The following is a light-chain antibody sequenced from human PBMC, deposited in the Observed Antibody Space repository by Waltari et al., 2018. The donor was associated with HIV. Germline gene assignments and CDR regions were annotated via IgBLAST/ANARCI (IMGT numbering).Light chain of an antibody. J-gene: IGLJ1*01. Sequence: QSALTQPASVSGSPGQSITISCTGTSSDVGGYDYVSWYQQHPAQAPKLLIFDVTNRPSGVSNRFSGSRSGNTASLTIPGLQAEEEADYYCSSYTSSSTLFVFGTGTKVTVL. V-gene: IGLV2-14*03. CDR1: SSDVGGYDY. CDR2: DVT. CDR3: SSYTSSSTLFV.